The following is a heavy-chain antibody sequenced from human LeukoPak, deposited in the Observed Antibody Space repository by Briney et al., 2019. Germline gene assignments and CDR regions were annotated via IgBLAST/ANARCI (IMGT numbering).Heavy chain of an antibody. CDR3: ARATSRPLIYWYFDL. CDR2: ISYDGSNK. D-gene: IGHD2/OR15-2a*01. J-gene: IGHJ2*01. V-gene: IGHV3-30-3*01. Sequence: TGGSLRLSCAASGYTFSSYAMHWVRQAPGKGLEWVAVISYDGSNKYYADSVKGRFTISRDNAKNSLYLQVSSLRTEDTALYYCARATSRPLIYWYFDLWGRGTLVTVSS. CDR1: GYTFSSYA.